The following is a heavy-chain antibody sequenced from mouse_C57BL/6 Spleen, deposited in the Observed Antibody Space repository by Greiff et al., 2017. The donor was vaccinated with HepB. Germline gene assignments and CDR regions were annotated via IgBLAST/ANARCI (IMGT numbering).Heavy chain of an antibody. D-gene: IGHD1-1*01. V-gene: IGHV3-6*01. Sequence: EVQLVESGPGLVKPSQSLSLTCSVTGYSITSGYYWNWIRQFPGNKLEWMGYISYDGSNNYNPSLKNRISITRDTSKNQFFLKLNSVTTEDTATYYCAADGSSFYYFDYWGQGTTLTVSS. CDR2: ISYDGSN. CDR1: GYSITSGYY. J-gene: IGHJ2*01. CDR3: AADGSSFYYFDY.